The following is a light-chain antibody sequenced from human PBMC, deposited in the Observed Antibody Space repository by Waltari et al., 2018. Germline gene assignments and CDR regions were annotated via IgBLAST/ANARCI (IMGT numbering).Light chain of an antibody. CDR3: HQYYSLFT. J-gene: IGKJ3*01. CDR2: WAS. Sequence: DIVMTQSPDSLAVSLGERATINCNSSQSLFYSSNSKNYLAWYQQKPGQSPKLLIYWASTRESGVPDRFSGSGSGTDFTLTISTLQAEDVAVYYCHQYYSLFTFGPGTKVDIK. CDR1: QSLFYSSNSKNY. V-gene: IGKV4-1*01.